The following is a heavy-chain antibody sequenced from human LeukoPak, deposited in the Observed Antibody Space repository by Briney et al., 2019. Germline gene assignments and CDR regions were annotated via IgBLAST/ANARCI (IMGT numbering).Heavy chain of an antibody. CDR1: GFNFNNYW. D-gene: IGHD6-13*01. Sequence: SGGPLRLSCAASGFNFNNYWLSWVRQAPGKGLEWVANIKQDGSVKYYMESVKGRFTISRDNAKNALYLQMNSLRAEDTAVYYCARIGYSSSCFDYWGQGTLVTVSS. CDR3: ARIGYSSSCFDY. J-gene: IGHJ4*02. V-gene: IGHV3-7*05. CDR2: IKQDGSVK.